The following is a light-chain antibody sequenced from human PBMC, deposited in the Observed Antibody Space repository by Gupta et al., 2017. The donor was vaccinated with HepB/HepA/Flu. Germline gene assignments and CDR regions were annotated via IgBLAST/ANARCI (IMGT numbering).Light chain of an antibody. Sequence: EIVMTQSPATLSVSPGERATLSCRASQSVSSNLAWYQQKPGQAPRLLIYGASTRATGIPARFSGSGSGTEFTLTISSLQSEDFAVYYCQQYNNWPLWCSFGQGTKLEIK. V-gene: IGKV3-15*01. CDR2: GAS. J-gene: IGKJ2*04. CDR1: QSVSSN. CDR3: QQYNNWPLWCS.